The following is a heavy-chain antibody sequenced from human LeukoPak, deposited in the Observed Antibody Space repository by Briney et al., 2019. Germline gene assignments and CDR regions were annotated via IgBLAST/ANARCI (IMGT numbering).Heavy chain of an antibody. CDR2: IWYDGSNK. Sequence: GGSLRLSCAASGFTFSSYGMHWVRQAPGKGLEWVAVIWYDGSNKYYADSVKGRFTISRDDSKNTLYLQMNSLRAEDTAVYYCARGRRSTSSRSYYFDYWGQGTLVTVSS. CDR3: ARGRRSTSSRSYYFDY. D-gene: IGHD2-2*01. J-gene: IGHJ4*02. CDR1: GFTFSSYG. V-gene: IGHV3-33*01.